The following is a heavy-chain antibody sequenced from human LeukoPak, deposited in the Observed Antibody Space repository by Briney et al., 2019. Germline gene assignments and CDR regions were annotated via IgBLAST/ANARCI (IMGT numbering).Heavy chain of an antibody. CDR1: GFTFSSFA. Sequence: AGSLRLSCAASGFTFSSFAMTWVRQAPGQGLEWVSIISVNGGSTYADSVNGRFTISTDNSKNTLYLQMNSLRAEDTAIYYCARAIKYGSCSYWFDYWGQGTLVTVSS. D-gene: IGHD3-10*01. CDR2: ISVNGGST. V-gene: IGHV3-23*01. CDR3: ARAIKYGSCSYWFDY. J-gene: IGHJ4*02.